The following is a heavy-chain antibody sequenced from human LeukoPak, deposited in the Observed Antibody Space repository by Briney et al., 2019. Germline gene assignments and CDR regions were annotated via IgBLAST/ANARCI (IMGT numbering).Heavy chain of an antibody. CDR1: GGSISNYY. Sequence: SETLSLTCTVSGGSISNYYWNWIRQPPGKGLEWIGYIYYTGSTNYNPSLKSRVTMSVDTSKNQFSLNLRSVTPEDTAVYYCARNLIPEQLVLNFWGQGTLVTVSS. V-gene: IGHV4-59*01. CDR3: ARNLIPEQLVLNF. CDR2: IYYTGST. D-gene: IGHD6-13*01. J-gene: IGHJ4*02.